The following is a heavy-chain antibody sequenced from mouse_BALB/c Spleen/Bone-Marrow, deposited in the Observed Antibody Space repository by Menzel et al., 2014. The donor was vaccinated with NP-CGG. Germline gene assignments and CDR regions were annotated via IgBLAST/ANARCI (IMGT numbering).Heavy chain of an antibody. CDR2: IYPGDGDT. Sequence: QVQLKHSGAELVRPWSSVKISCKASGYAISSYWMNWVKQRPGQGLEWIGQIYPGDGDTNYNGKFKGKATLTADKSSSTAYMQISSLTSEDSAVYFCARGRGWYLDYWGQGTTLTVSS. V-gene: IGHV1-80*01. D-gene: IGHD2-3*01. CDR1: GYAISSYW. J-gene: IGHJ2*01. CDR3: ARGRGWYLDY.